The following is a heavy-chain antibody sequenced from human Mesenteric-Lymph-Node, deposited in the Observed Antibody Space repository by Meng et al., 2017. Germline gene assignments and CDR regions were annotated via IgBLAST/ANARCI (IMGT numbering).Heavy chain of an antibody. Sequence: GSLRLSCTVSGGSISSYYWSWIRQPPGKGLEWIGYIYYSGSTNYNPSLKSRVTISVDTSKNQFSLELSSVTAADTAVYYCAREGVYFWSGPIDYWGQGTLVTVSS. J-gene: IGHJ4*02. CDR3: AREGVYFWSGPIDY. D-gene: IGHD3-3*01. CDR2: IYYSGST. V-gene: IGHV4-59*01. CDR1: GGSISSYY.